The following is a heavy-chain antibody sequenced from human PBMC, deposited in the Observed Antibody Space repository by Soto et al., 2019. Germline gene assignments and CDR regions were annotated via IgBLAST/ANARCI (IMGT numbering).Heavy chain of an antibody. CDR1: GFTFSSYA. Sequence: PGGSLRLSCAASGFTFSSYAMSWVRQAPGKGLEWVSAISGSGGSTYYADSVKGRFTISRDNSKNTLYLQMNSLRAEDTAVYYCAKRASILEGIAAAGILDYWGQGTLVTVSS. CDR2: ISGSGGST. V-gene: IGHV3-23*01. J-gene: IGHJ4*02. CDR3: AKRASILEGIAAAGILDY. D-gene: IGHD6-13*01.